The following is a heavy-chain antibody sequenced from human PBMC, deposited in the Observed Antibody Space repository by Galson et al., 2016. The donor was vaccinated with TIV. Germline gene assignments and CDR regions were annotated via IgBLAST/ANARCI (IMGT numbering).Heavy chain of an antibody. J-gene: IGHJ6*03. D-gene: IGHD1-1*01. CDR1: GFSFHHYT. V-gene: IGHV3-43*01. CDR2: ISWDGPNT. Sequence: SLRLSCATSGFSFHHYTMHWVRQAPGKGLEWVSLISWDGPNTHYADSVKGRFTISRDNSRSSLYLQMNNLRAEDTDLYYCAKDYMWKEDYYYMDVWGKGTAVTVSS. CDR3: AKDYMWKEDYYYMDV.